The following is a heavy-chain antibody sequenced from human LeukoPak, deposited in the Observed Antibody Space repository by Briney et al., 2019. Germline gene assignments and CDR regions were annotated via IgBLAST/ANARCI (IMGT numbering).Heavy chain of an antibody. Sequence: PGGSLRLSCAASGFTFSSYEMNWVRQAPGKGLEWVSYISSSGSTIYYADSVKGRSTIPRDNAKNSLYLQINILGAEDTAFYYCASQRRGGILGQNKGLNWFDPWGQGTLVTVSS. D-gene: IGHD3/OR15-3a*01. CDR1: GFTFSSYE. CDR2: ISSSGSTI. V-gene: IGHV3-48*03. J-gene: IGHJ5*02. CDR3: ASQRRGGILGQNKGLNWFDP.